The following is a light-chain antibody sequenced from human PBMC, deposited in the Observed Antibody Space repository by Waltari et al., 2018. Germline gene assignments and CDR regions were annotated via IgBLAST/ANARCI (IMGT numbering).Light chain of an antibody. CDR3: LLSYSGARWV. J-gene: IGLJ3*02. CDR1: TGAVTSGHF. V-gene: IGLV7-46*01. CDR2: DTS. Sequence: QAVVTQEPSVTVSPGGTVTLTCGSSTGAVTSGHFPYWFQQKPGQAPMTLIYDTSNNHSWPPARFSGSLLGDKAALTLSGAQPEDEAEYYCLLSYSGARWVFGGGTKLTVL.